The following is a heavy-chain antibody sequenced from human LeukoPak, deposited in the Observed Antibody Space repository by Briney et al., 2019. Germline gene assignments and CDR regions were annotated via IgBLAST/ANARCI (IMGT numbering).Heavy chain of an antibody. J-gene: IGHJ5*02. V-gene: IGHV4-34*01. D-gene: IGHD6-6*01. CDR1: GGSFSGYY. CDR2: INHSGST. Sequence: SETLSLTCAVYGGSFSGYYWSWIRQPPGKGLEWIGEINHSGSTNYNPSLKSRVTISVDTSKNQFSLKVSTVTAADTAVYYCARGGRGYSSSTSAATYNWFDPWGQGTLVTVSS. CDR3: ARGGRGYSSSTSAATYNWFDP.